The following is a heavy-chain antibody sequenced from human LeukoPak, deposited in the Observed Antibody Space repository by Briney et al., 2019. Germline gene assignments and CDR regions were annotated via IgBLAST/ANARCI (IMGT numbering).Heavy chain of an antibody. V-gene: IGHV3-30*07. D-gene: IGHD1-26*01. Sequence: GSLRLSCAAFGFTFRPHSIHLVRQAPGKGLKWVAVISYDGSNKYYADSVEGRFTISRDNAEKSLFLQMNNLRVEDTALYYCARYGSYLDAVDFWGQGTLVTVAS. CDR1: GFTFRPHS. J-gene: IGHJ3*01. CDR2: ISYDGSNK. CDR3: ARYGSYLDAVDF.